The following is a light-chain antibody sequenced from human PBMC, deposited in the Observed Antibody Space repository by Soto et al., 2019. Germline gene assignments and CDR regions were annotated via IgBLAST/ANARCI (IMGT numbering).Light chain of an antibody. CDR2: GAS. Sequence: EIVLTQSPGTLSLSPGERATLSCRASQSVSSSYLGWYQQKPGQAPRLLIYGASSRATGIPDRFSGSGSGRDFTLTISRLEPEDFTVYYCQQYGSSPLYTFGQGTKLEIK. V-gene: IGKV3-20*01. J-gene: IGKJ2*01. CDR1: QSVSSSY. CDR3: QQYGSSPLYT.